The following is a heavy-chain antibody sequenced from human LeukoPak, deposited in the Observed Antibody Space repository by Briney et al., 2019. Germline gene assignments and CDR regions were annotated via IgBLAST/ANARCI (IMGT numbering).Heavy chain of an antibody. CDR2: ISYDGSNK. Sequence: GGSLRLSCAASGFTFSSYGMHWVRQAPAKGLEWVAVISYDGSNKYYADSVKGRFTISRDNSKNTLYLQMNSLRAEDTAVYYCAKDKKPNRGSYFDYWGQGTLVTVSS. V-gene: IGHV3-30*18. J-gene: IGHJ4*02. CDR3: AKDKKPNRGSYFDY. CDR1: GFTFSSYG. D-gene: IGHD7-27*01.